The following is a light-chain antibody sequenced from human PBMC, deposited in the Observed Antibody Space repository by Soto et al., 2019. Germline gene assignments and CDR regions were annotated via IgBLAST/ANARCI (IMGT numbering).Light chain of an antibody. CDR2: DVN. J-gene: IGLJ1*01. CDR1: SSDVGAYDF. V-gene: IGLV2-14*03. Sequence: QSALTQPASVSGSPGQSISISCTGSSSDVGAYDFVSWYQQHPDIAPKLVIFDVNKRPSGVSNRFSGSKSGNAASLTISGLQAEDEADYYCTSYTTIATYVFGTGTKLTVL. CDR3: TSYTTIATYV.